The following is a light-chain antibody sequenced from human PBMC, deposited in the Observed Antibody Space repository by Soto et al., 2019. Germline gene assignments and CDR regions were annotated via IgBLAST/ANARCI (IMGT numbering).Light chain of an antibody. J-gene: IGLJ2*01. CDR3: ETWDSNTQV. V-gene: IGLV4-60*02. CDR2: LEGSGSY. Sequence: QSVLTQSSSASASLGSSVKLTCTLSSGHSSYIIAWHQQQPGKAPRYLMKLEGSGSYNKGSGVPDRFSGSSSGADRYLTXXXXXXXXXXXYYCETWDSNTQVFGGGTKLTVL. CDR1: SGHSSYI.